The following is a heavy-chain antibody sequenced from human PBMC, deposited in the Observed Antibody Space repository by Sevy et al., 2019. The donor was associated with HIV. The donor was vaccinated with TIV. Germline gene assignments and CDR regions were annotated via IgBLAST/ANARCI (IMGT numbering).Heavy chain of an antibody. CDR2: IIPIFGTA. Sequence: ASVKVSCKASGGTFSSYAISWVRQAPGQGLEWMGGIIPIFGTANYAQKFQGRVTITADKSTSTAYMELSSLRSEDTAVYYCARAPYYYDSSVTFGGAFDIWGQGTMVTVSS. D-gene: IGHD3-22*01. J-gene: IGHJ3*02. V-gene: IGHV1-69*06. CDR3: ARAPYYYDSSVTFGGAFDI. CDR1: GGTFSSYA.